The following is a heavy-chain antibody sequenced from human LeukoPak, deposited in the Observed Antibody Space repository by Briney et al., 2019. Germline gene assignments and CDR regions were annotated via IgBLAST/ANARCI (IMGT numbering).Heavy chain of an antibody. CDR2: SYYSGST. Sequence: PSETLSLTCTVSGGSISSYYWSWIRQPPGKGLEWIGYSYYSGSTNYNPSLKSRVSISVDTSKNQFSLKLSSVTAADTAVYYCARRGRGGNWFDPWGQGTLVTVSS. V-gene: IGHV4-59*08. CDR1: GGSISSYY. CDR3: ARRGRGGNWFDP. J-gene: IGHJ5*02. D-gene: IGHD3-10*01.